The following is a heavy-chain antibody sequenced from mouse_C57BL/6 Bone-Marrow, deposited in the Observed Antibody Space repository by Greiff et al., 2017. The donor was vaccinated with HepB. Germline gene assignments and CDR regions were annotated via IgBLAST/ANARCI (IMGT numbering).Heavy chain of an antibody. D-gene: IGHD1-1*01. CDR2: INPSTGGT. CDR1: GYSFTGYY. Sequence: VHVKQSGPELVKPGASVKISCKASGYSFTGYYMNWVKQSPEKSLEWIGEINPSTGGTTYNQKFKAKATLTVDKSSSTAYMQLKSLTSEDSAVYYCARRGYVLRGYFDVWGTGTTVTVSS. J-gene: IGHJ1*03. V-gene: IGHV1-42*01. CDR3: ARRGYVLRGYFDV.